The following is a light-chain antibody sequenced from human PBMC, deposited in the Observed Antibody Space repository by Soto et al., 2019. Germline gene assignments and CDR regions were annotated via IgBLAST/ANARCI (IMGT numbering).Light chain of an antibody. CDR2: GAS. Sequence: VVMTHSPATLSVSPGEIATLSFRASETVATNLAWYQQKPGQAPRLLISGASTRAAGISDRFRGSGSGTEFTLTISSLRSEDSAIYYCQQYFEWPPMTFGQGTKVDIK. CDR1: ETVATN. CDR3: QQYFEWPPMT. J-gene: IGKJ1*01. V-gene: IGKV3-15*01.